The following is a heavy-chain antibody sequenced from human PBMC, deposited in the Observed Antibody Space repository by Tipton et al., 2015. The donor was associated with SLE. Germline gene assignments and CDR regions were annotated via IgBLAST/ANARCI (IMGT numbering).Heavy chain of an antibody. CDR1: GGSVSSSSKY. CDR3: ARQGKGGFDY. V-gene: IGHV4-39*07. J-gene: IGHJ4*02. D-gene: IGHD3-16*01. CDR2: IYYTGTTT. Sequence: TLSLTCTVSGGSVSSSSKYWAWIRQPPGKGLEWIGSIYYTGTTTYYNSFLKSRVTMSVDTSKNQFSLRLSSVTAADTAVYFCARQGKGGFDYWGQGTLVTVSS.